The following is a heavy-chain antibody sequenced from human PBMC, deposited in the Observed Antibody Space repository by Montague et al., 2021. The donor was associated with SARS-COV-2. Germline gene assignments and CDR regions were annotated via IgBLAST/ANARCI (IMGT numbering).Heavy chain of an antibody. V-gene: IGHV3-48*04. CDR1: GFTFSDYG. J-gene: IGHJ6*02. Sequence: SRSFSFAASGFTFSDYGINWVRQAPGMGPEWFSYISATSRTIYYADSVKGRFTVSRDNAKNSLYLQMNSLRAEDTALYYCVRDPATGMDVWGLGTMVTV. CDR2: ISATSRTI. CDR3: VRDPATGMDV.